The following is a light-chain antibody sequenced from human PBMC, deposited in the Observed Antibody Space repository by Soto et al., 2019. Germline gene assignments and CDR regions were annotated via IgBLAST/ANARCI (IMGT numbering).Light chain of an antibody. Sequence: ELVLTQSPVTLSLSPGERATLSCRASQSVNNYLAWYQQKPGQAPRLLIYDASNRATGIPARFSGSGSGTEFTLTISSLQSEDFSAYYGQQYNNWPPITFGQGTRLEIK. J-gene: IGKJ5*01. CDR3: QQYNNWPPIT. V-gene: IGKV3-11*01. CDR1: QSVNNY. CDR2: DAS.